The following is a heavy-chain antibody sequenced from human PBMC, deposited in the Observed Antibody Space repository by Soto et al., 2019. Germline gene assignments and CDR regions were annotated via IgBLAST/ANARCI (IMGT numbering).Heavy chain of an antibody. Sequence: GGSLTLSCAASGFNFTNAWMNWVRQAPGKGLEWVGRIKSKTDGGTKDYAAPVKGRFTISRDDSENTLYLQMNSLKTEDTAMYYCITDYRGFRCGQRNNTRHYGLHAWGQGTT. CDR1: GFNFTNAW. CDR2: IKSKTDGGTK. J-gene: IGHJ6*02. CDR3: ITDYRGFRCGQRNNTRHYGLHA. V-gene: IGHV3-15*01. D-gene: IGHD5-12*01.